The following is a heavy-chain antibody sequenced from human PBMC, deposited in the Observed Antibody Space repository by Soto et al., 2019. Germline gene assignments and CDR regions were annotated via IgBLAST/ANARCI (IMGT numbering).Heavy chain of an antibody. CDR1: GGSISSGGYY. CDR2: IYYSGST. V-gene: IGHV4-31*03. Sequence: QVQLQESGPGLVKPSQTLSLTCTVSGGSISSGGYYWSWIRQHPGKGLEWIGYIYYSGSTYYNPSLKSRVTISVDTSKNQFSLKLSSVTAADTAVYYCARALMGHTSSHCYGSGSYYFPSWGQGTLVTVSS. J-gene: IGHJ4*02. D-gene: IGHD3-10*01. CDR3: ARALMGHTSSHCYGSGSYYFPS.